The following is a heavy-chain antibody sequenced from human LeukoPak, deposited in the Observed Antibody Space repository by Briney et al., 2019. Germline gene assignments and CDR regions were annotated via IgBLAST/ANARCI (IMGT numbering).Heavy chain of an antibody. CDR1: GTSISLSNW. CDR2: IYHSGTT. D-gene: IGHD5-12*01. V-gene: IGHV4-4*02. J-gene: IGHJ6*02. CDR3: ARDSGYDYYYYGMDV. Sequence: SGTLSLTCAVSGTSISLSNWWTWVRQPPGKGLEWIGEIYHSGTTNYNPSLKSRVTISLDKSRNQFSLNLNSVSAADTAVYYCARDSGYDYYYYGMDVWGQGTTVTVSS.